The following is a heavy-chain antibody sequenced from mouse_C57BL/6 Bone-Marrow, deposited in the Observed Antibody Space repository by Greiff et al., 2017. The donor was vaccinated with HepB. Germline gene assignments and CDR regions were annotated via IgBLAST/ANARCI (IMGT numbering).Heavy chain of an antibody. J-gene: IGHJ2*01. Sequence: QVQLQQSGPELVKPGASVKISCKASGYAFSSSWMNWVKQRPGKGLEWIGRIYPGDGDTNYNGKFKGKATLTADKSSNTAYMQLSSLTSEDSAVYVCAREGNYYYGSSSDYWGQGTTLTVSS. V-gene: IGHV1-82*01. CDR1: GYAFSSSW. D-gene: IGHD1-1*01. CDR3: AREGNYYYGSSSDY. CDR2: IYPGDGDT.